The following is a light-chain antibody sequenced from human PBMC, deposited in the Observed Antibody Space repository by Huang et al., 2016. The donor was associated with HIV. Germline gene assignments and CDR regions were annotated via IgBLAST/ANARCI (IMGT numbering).Light chain of an antibody. CDR1: QSVSSY. CDR3: QQRTNWPTWT. V-gene: IGKV3-11*01. J-gene: IGKJ1*01. Sequence: EIVLTQSPATLSLSPGERATLSCRASQSVSSYLAWYQQQPGKAPRLLIYDASNRATGIPARFSGSGAGTDFTLTISSLEPEDFAVYYCQQRTNWPTWTFGQGTKVEIK. CDR2: DAS.